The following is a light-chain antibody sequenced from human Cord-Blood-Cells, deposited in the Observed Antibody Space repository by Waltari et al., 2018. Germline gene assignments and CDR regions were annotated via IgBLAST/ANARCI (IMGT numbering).Light chain of an antibody. CDR3: SSYTSSSTVV. V-gene: IGLV2-14*01. J-gene: IGLJ2*01. CDR1: CSDVGGYNY. CDR2: EVS. Sequence: QSALTQPASVSGSPGQSITISCTGTCSDVGGYNYLSWYQQHPGKAPKRMIYEVSNRPSGVSNRFSGSKSGNTASLTISGLQAEDEADYYCSSYTSSSTVVFGGGTKLTVL.